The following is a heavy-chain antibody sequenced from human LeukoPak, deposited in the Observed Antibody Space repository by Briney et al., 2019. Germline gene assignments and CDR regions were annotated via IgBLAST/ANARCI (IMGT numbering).Heavy chain of an antibody. CDR1: GLGSCSYA. CDR2: ISGTGGST. Sequence: PGGSLRLSCAVSGLGSCSYAMSCVRRAPRGGVEWVSGISGTGGSTYYVHSVKVRFTISRDSSRNTLSLQMNSMRAEDTALYYFAKEYSQFGAAAPLDFWGQGTPVTVSS. J-gene: IGHJ4*02. V-gene: IGHV3-23*01. D-gene: IGHD3-10*01. CDR3: AKEYSQFGAAAPLDF.